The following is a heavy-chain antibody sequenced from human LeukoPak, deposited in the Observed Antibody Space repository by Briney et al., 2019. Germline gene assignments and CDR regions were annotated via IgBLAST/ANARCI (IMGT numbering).Heavy chain of an antibody. CDR2: IKQDGSEK. Sequence: GGSLRLSCAASGFTFSSYWMSWVRQAPGKGLEWVANIKQDGSEKYYVDSVKGRFTISRDNAKNSLYLQMNSLRAEDTAVYYCARDRGAYCGGDCYSYYYYYYMDVWGKGTTVTVSS. V-gene: IGHV3-7*01. J-gene: IGHJ6*03. D-gene: IGHD2-21*01. CDR3: ARDRGAYCGGDCYSYYYYYYMDV. CDR1: GFTFSSYW.